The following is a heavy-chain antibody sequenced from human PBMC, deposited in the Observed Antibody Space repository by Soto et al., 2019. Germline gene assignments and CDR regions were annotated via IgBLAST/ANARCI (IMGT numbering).Heavy chain of an antibody. V-gene: IGHV4-4*02. CDR3: ARGSPRWEPDYFDY. J-gene: IGHJ4*02. D-gene: IGHD1-26*01. Sequence: SETLSLTCAVSGGSISSSNWWSWVRQPPGKGLEWIGEIYHSGSTNYNPSLKSRVTISVDKSKNQFSLKLSSVTAADTAVYYCARGSPRWEPDYFDYWGQGTLVTVSS. CDR2: IYHSGST. CDR1: GGSISSSNW.